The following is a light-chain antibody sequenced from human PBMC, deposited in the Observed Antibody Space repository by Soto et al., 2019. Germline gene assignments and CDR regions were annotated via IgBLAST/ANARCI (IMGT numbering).Light chain of an antibody. CDR1: QSVSSSF. J-gene: IGKJ1*01. CDR2: GAS. V-gene: IGKV3-20*01. Sequence: EIVLTQSPGTLSLSPGERATLSCRASQSVSSSFLAWYQQKVGQAPRLLIYGASNRATGIPDRFSGSGSGTDFTLTISRLEPEDFAVYYCQQYGSSPRTFGQGTKVDI. CDR3: QQYGSSPRT.